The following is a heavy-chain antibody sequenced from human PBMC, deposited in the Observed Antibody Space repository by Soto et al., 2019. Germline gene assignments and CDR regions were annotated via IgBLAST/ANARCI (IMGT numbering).Heavy chain of an antibody. Sequence: EVQLVESGGGLVQPGGSLRLSCAVSGFTFSNYWMHWVRQAPGKGLVSVSRLKSDGSGTMYADSVKGRLTISRDNAKNTLSLQMNSLRAEDTAVYYCVRGDGDYYDGNGYLGRHWGQGTLVTVSS. J-gene: IGHJ4*02. CDR2: LKSDGSGT. D-gene: IGHD3-22*01. V-gene: IGHV3-74*03. CDR3: VRGDGDYYDGNGYLGRH. CDR1: GFTFSNYW.